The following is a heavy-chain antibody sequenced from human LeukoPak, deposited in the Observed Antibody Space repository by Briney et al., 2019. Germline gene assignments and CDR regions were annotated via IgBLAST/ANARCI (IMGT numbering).Heavy chain of an antibody. J-gene: IGHJ4*02. V-gene: IGHV1-69*05. D-gene: IGHD3-9*01. Sequence: GSSVKVSCKASGGTFSSYAISWVRQAPGQGLEWMGRIIPIFGTANYAQKFQGRVTITTDESTSTAYMELSSLRSEDTAVYYCARDSQYYDINMFFDYWGQGTLVTVSS. CDR2: IIPIFGTA. CDR1: GGTFSSYA. CDR3: ARDSQYYDINMFFDY.